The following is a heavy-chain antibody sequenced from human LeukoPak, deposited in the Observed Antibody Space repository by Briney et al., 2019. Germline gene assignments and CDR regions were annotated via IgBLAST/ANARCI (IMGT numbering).Heavy chain of an antibody. D-gene: IGHD3-10*01. CDR1: GFNFNNYW. V-gene: IGHV3-7*01. CDR3: ARDSGAATIDY. Sequence: GGSLRLSCAASGFNFNNYWMTWVRQAPGKGLEWLGNINEDGGWSHHVDSVRGRFTISRDNAKSSLYLEMNSLRAEDTAVYYCARDSGAATIDYWGQGTLVTVSS. CDR2: INEDGGWS. J-gene: IGHJ4*02.